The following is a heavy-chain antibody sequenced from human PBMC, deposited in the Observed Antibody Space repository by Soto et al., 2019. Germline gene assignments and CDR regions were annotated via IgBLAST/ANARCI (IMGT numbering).Heavy chain of an antibody. CDR1: GFTFSSYS. J-gene: IGHJ4*02. V-gene: IGHV3-21*01. CDR3: ARAWRGNYPFDY. Sequence: PGGSLRLSCAASGFTFSSYSINWVRQAPGKGLEWVSSISSSSIYIYYADSVKGRFTISRDNAKNSLYLQMNSLRAEDTAVYYCARAWRGNYPFDYWGQGTLVAFSS. CDR2: ISSSSIYI. D-gene: IGHD1-7*01.